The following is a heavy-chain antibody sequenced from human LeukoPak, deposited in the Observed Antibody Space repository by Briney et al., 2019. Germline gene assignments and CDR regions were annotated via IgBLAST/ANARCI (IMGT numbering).Heavy chain of an antibody. J-gene: IGHJ3*02. CDR3: ARQGTTVTSGASDI. V-gene: IGHV4-39*01. Sequence: PSETLSLTCTVSGGSISSSSYYWGWIRQPPGKGLEWIGSIYYSGSTYYNPSLKSRVTISVDTSKNQFSLKLSSVTAADTAVYYCARQGTTVTSGASDIWGQGTMVTVSS. CDR2: IYYSGST. D-gene: IGHD4-17*01. CDR1: GGSISSSSYY.